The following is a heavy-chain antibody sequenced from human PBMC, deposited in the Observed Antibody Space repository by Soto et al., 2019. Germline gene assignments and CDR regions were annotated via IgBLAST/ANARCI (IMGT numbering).Heavy chain of an antibody. CDR2: IKQDGSEK. CDR3: ARDSCRGGSGYSPGYYYYGMEV. D-gene: IGHD2-15*01. Sequence: PGGSLRLSCAASGFTFSSYWMSWVRQAPGKGLEWVANIKQDGSEKYYVDSVKGRFTISRDNAKNSLYLQMNSLRAEDTAVYYCARDSCRGGSGYSPGYYYYGMEVWDKESTV. V-gene: IGHV3-7*03. CDR1: GFTFSSYW. J-gene: IGHJ6*04.